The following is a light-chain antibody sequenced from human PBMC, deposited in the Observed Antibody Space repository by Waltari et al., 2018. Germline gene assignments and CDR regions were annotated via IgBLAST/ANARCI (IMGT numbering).Light chain of an antibody. CDR1: QSVSSN. CDR3: QQYNNWPLT. J-gene: IGKJ4*01. CDR2: GAS. Sequence: EIGMTQSPATLSVSPGERATLSCRASQSVSSNLAWYQQKLGQAPRLLIYGASTRATGIPARFSGSGSGTEFTLTISSMQSEDFAVYYCQQYNNWPLTFGGGTKVEIK. V-gene: IGKV3-15*01.